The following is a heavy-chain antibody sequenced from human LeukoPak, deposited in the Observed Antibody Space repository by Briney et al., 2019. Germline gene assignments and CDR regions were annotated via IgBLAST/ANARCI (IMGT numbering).Heavy chain of an antibody. V-gene: IGHV4-39*01. J-gene: IGHJ4*02. CDR1: GGSISSSSYY. CDR2: IYYSGST. D-gene: IGHD6-13*01. CDR3: ARHESSWHSSLNY. Sequence: SETLSLTCTVSGGSISSSSYYWGWIRQPPGKGLEWIGSIYYSGSTYYNPSLKSRVTISVDTSKNQFSLKLSSVTAADTAVYYYARHESSWHSSLNYWGQGTLVTVSS.